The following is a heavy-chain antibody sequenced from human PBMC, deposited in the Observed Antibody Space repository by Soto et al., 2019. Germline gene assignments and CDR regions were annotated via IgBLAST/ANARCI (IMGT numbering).Heavy chain of an antibody. CDR2: IYYSGST. CDR3: ATPGYSSSPFAEYFQH. D-gene: IGHD6-6*01. Sequence: SETLSLTCTVSGGSISSYYWSWIRQPPGKGLEWIGYIYYSGSTNYNPSLKSRVTISVDTSKNQFSLKLSSVTAADTAVYYCATPGYSSSPFAEYFQHWGQGTLVTVS. CDR1: GGSISSYY. V-gene: IGHV4-59*01. J-gene: IGHJ1*01.